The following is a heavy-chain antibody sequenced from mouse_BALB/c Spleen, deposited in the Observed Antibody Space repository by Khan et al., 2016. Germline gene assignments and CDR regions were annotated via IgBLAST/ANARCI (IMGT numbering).Heavy chain of an antibody. D-gene: IGHD2-4*01. CDR3: ARGDYDGTYYGMDY. J-gene: IGHJ4*01. CDR2: ITYSGST. V-gene: IGHV3-2*02. CDR1: GYSITNDYA. Sequence: EVELVESGPGLVKPSQSLSLTCTVTGYSITNDYAWNWIRQFPGNKLEWMGYITYSGSTSYNPSLRSRISITRDPSKNQFFLQLSSVTTEDTATYYGARGDYDGTYYGMDYWGQGTSVTVSS.